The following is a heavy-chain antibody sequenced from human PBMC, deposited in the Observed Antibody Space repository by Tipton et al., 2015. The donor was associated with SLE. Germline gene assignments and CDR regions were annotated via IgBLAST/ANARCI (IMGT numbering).Heavy chain of an antibody. V-gene: IGHV4-61*01. D-gene: IGHD6-13*01. Sequence: TLSLTCTVSGGSVSSGSYYWSWIRQPPGKGLEWIGYIYYSGSTYYNVSLKSRVTISVDTSKNQFSLKLSSVTAADTAVYYCARGGGAAGTGVDYWGQGTLVTVSS. CDR1: GGSVSSGSYY. CDR2: IYYSGST. CDR3: ARGGGAAGTGVDY. J-gene: IGHJ4*02.